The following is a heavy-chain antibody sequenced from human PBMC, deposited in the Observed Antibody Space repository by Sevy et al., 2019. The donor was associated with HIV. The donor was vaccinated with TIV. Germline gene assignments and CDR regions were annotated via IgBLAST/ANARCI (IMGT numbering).Heavy chain of an antibody. J-gene: IGHJ4*02. Sequence: GGSLRLSCAASGFTVSRNFMSWIRQAPGKGLEWVSIIYSDGTTFYADSVKGRFTISRDNSRNKRNLQMNTLGAEDTAVYYCVGADRPNQGDFWGQGTLVTVSS. CDR3: VGADRPNQGDF. V-gene: IGHV3-53*01. CDR1: GFTVSRNF. D-gene: IGHD6-6*01. CDR2: IYSDGTT.